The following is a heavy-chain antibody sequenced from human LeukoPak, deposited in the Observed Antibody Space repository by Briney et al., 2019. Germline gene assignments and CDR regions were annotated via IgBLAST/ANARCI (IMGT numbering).Heavy chain of an antibody. Sequence: GGSLRLSCATSGFTFSSSWMSWVCQAPGKGLECVADIKEDGREKYYVDSAKGRFTISRDNAKNSLYLQMSSLRAEDTAVYYCARGGRPDYWGQGTLVTVSS. J-gene: IGHJ4*02. CDR3: ARGGRPDY. V-gene: IGHV3-7*01. D-gene: IGHD3-16*01. CDR2: IKEDGREK. CDR1: GFTFSSSW.